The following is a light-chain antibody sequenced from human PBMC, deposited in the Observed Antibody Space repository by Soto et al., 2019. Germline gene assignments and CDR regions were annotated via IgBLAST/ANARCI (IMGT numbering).Light chain of an antibody. CDR3: QSYTGSSNTLV. CDR2: EVS. J-gene: IGLJ3*02. V-gene: IGLV2-14*01. CDR1: SSDVGGYNY. Sequence: QSALTQPASVSGSPGQSITISCTGTSSDVGGYNYVSWYQQHPGKAPKLMIYEVSNRPSGASNRFSGSKSGNTASLTISGLQAEDEADYYCQSYTGSSNTLVFGGGTKLTVL.